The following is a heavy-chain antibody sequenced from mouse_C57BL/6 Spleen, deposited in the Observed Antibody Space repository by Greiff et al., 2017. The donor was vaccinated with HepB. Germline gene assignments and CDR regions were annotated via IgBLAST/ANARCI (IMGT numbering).Heavy chain of an antibody. CDR1: GYTFTSYG. CDR3: ARREQLHFYFDY. Sequence: QVHVKQSGAELARPGASVKLSCKASGYTFTSYGISWVKQRTGQGLEWIGEIYPRSGNTYYNEKFKGKATLTADKSSSTAYMELRSLTSEDSAVYFCARREQLHFYFDYWGQGTTLTVSS. V-gene: IGHV1-81*01. J-gene: IGHJ2*01. CDR2: IYPRSGNT. D-gene: IGHD3-1*01.